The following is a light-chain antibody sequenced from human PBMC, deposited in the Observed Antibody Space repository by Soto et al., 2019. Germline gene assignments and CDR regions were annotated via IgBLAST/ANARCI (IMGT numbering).Light chain of an antibody. CDR1: QSVSSSY. J-gene: IGKJ1*01. CDR3: QQYSSSPQT. CDR2: GAS. Sequence: EIVMTQSPATLSVSPGARATLSCRASQSVSSSYLAWYQQKPGQAPRLLIYGASSRATGIPDRFSGSGSGTDFTLTISRLEPEDFAVYYCQQYSSSPQTFGQGTKVDI. V-gene: IGKV3-20*01.